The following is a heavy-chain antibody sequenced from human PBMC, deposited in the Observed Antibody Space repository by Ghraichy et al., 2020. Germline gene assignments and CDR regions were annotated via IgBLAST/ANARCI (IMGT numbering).Heavy chain of an antibody. D-gene: IGHD6-13*01. CDR1: GFTFSSYS. CDR3: ASSDGEAAAGTY. J-gene: IGHJ4*02. Sequence: GGSLRLSCAASGFTFSSYSMNWVRQAPGKGLEWVSSISSSSSYIYYADSVKGRFTISGDNAKNSLYLQMNSLRAEDTAVYYCASSDGEAAAGTYWGQGTLVTVSS. CDR2: ISSSSSYI. V-gene: IGHV3-21*01.